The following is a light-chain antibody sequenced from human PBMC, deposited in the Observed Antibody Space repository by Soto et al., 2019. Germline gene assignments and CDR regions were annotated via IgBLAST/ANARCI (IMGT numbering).Light chain of an antibody. J-gene: IGKJ1*01. V-gene: IGKV1-39*01. Sequence: DIQMTQSPPSLSASVGDSVTITCRASRSVGRYLNWYQKRAGKAPKLLIYAASSLQTGVPSRFSGTGSSTDFSLTIKSLQPEDAATYFCQQSGGSPGTFGQGTDVQI. CDR2: AAS. CDR3: QQSGGSPGT. CDR1: RSVGRY.